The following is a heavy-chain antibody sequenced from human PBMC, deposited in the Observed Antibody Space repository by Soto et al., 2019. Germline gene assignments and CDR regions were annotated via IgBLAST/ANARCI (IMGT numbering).Heavy chain of an antibody. CDR1: GFTFSDYY. J-gene: IGHJ6*02. D-gene: IGHD5-18*01. Sequence: NPGGSLRLSCAASGFTFSDYYMSWIRQAPGKGLEWVSYISSSSSYTNYADSVKGRFTISRDNAKNSLYLQMNSLRAEDTAVYYCARSRGYSYGRYGMDVWGQGTTVTVSS. CDR3: ARSRGYSYGRYGMDV. CDR2: ISSSSSYT. V-gene: IGHV3-11*06.